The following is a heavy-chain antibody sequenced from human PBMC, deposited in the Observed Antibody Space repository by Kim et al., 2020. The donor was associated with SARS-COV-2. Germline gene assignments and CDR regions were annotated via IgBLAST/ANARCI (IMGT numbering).Heavy chain of an antibody. J-gene: IGHJ5*02. D-gene: IGHD6-13*01. CDR1: GGSFSGYY. CDR2: INHSGST. Sequence: SETLSLTCAVYGGSFSGYYWSWIRQPPGKGLEWIGEINHSGSTNYNPSLKSRVTISVDTSKNQFSLKLSSVTAADTAVYYCARGRSLRAPPLIAAAGENWFDPWGQGTLVTVSS. V-gene: IGHV4-34*01. CDR3: ARGRSLRAPPLIAAAGENWFDP.